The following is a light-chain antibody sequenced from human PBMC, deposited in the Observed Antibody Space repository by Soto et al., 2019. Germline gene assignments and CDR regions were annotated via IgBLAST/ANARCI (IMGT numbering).Light chain of an antibody. CDR1: HHLSTY. V-gene: IGKV1-12*01. J-gene: IGKJ5*01. CDR2: GAS. Sequence: DIQMTQSPSSVSASVGDRVTITCRASHHLSTYLAWYQHKPGKAPKLLIYGASTLQSGVPSRFSGSGSGTDFTLTINSLQPEDFATYYCQQANSFPGTFGQGTRLEIK. CDR3: QQANSFPGT.